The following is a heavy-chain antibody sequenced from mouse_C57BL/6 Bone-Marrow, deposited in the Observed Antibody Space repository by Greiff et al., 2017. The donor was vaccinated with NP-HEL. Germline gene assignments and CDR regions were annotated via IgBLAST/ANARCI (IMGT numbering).Heavy chain of an antibody. D-gene: IGHD1-1*01. CDR1: GYTFTDYY. Sequence: EVQLQQSGPVLVKPGASVKMSCKASGYTFTDYYMNWVKQSHGKSLEWIGVINPYNGGTSYNQKFKGKATLTVDKSSSTAYMELNSLTSEDSAVYYCARNYYGSSLHWYFDVWGTGTTVTVSS. J-gene: IGHJ1*03. CDR3: ARNYYGSSLHWYFDV. CDR2: INPYNGGT. V-gene: IGHV1-19*01.